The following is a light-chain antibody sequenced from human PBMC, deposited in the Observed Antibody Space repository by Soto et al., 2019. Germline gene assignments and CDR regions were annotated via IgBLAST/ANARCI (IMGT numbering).Light chain of an antibody. J-gene: IGLJ2*01. V-gene: IGLV2-8*01. CDR3: SSYAGDNNFR. CDR1: SSDVGGYNY. CDR2: EVS. Sequence: QSVLTQPPSASGSPGQSVTISCTGTSSDVGGYNYVSWYQQHPGKAPKLMIYEVSKRPSGVPDRFSGSKSGNTASLTVSGLQAEDEADYYCSSYAGDNNFRFGGGTKLTVL.